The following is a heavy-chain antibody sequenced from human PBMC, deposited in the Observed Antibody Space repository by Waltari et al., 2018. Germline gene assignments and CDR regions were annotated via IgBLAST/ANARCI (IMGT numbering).Heavy chain of an antibody. J-gene: IGHJ4*02. CDR2: IDTSGST. V-gene: IGHV4-61*09. Sequence: QVQLQESGPGLVKPSQTLSLTCTVSGGSISSGSYYWSWIRQPAGKGLEWIGYIDTSGSTNYNPSLKSRVTISVDTSKNQFSLKLSSVTAADTAVYYCARVWNYPDYWGQGTLVTVSS. CDR3: ARVWNYPDY. D-gene: IGHD1-7*01. CDR1: GGSISSGSYY.